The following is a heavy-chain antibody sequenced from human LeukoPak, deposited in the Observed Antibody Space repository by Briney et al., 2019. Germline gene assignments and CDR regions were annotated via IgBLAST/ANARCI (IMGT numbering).Heavy chain of an antibody. D-gene: IGHD6-6*01. CDR3: ARELYSSSWAPYGDSYFDY. J-gene: IGHJ4*02. Sequence: GSLRLSCAASGFTFSSYWMSWVRQAPGKGLEWVANIKQDGSEKDYVDSVKGRFTISRDNAKNSLYLQMNSLRAEDTAVYYCARELYSSSWAPYGDSYFDYWGQGTLVTVSS. CDR2: IKQDGSEK. CDR1: GFTFSSYW. V-gene: IGHV3-7*01.